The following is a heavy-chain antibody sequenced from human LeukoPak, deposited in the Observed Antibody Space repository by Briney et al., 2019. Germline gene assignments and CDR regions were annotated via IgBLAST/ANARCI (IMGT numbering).Heavy chain of an antibody. CDR1: GFTFSSYA. J-gene: IGHJ4*02. CDR2: ISGGHGGT. V-gene: IGHV3-23*01. D-gene: IGHD1-26*01. CDR3: ARDGGHSGSYSPDY. Sequence: GGSLRLSCAASGFTFSSYAMSWVRQAPGKGLEWVSSISGGHGGTYYADSMKGRFTISRDDSKNTLYLQVNSLRAEDTAVYYCARDGGHSGSYSPDYWGQGTLVTVSS.